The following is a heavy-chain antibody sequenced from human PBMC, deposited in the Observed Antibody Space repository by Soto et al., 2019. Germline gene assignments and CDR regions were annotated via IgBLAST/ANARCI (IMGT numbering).Heavy chain of an antibody. Sequence: QVHLVQSGAEVKKPGASVRVSCKASGYSFTANSMHWVRQAPGQGLEWKGWINPNNGGTNYARKCQGWVTKTRDTSISTAYMDLTRLKSDDTAVDYCAIQRSGVVYWGQGTLVTVSS. V-gene: IGHV1-2*04. D-gene: IGHD2-15*01. J-gene: IGHJ4*02. CDR3: AIQRSGVVY. CDR2: INPNNGGT. CDR1: GYSFTANS.